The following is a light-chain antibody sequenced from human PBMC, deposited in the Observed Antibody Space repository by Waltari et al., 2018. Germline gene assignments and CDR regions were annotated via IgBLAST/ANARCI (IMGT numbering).Light chain of an antibody. CDR2: DNY. CDR3: GTWDSSLRTYV. J-gene: IGLJ1*01. Sequence: QSVLTQPPAVSAAPGQKVTISCSGSSPNTGRHEVCWYQQLPGTAPKVLIYDNYRRPSGTPDRFSGSRSGSSATLAITGLQTGDEGDYYCGTWDSSLRTYVFGTGTKVTVL. V-gene: IGLV1-51*01. CDR1: SPNTGRHE.